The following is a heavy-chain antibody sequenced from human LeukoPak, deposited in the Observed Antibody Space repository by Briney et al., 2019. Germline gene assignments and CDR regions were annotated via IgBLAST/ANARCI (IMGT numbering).Heavy chain of an antibody. V-gene: IGHV3-23*01. CDR1: GFTFSSYA. Sequence: GGSLRLSCAASGFTFSSYAMSWVRQAPGKGLEWVSGISGSGDNTYYADSVKGRFTISRDNSKNTLYVQVNSLGTEDTAVYFCARGGGLDVWGQGATVTVSS. CDR2: ISGSGDNT. D-gene: IGHD3-16*01. CDR3: ARGGGLDV. J-gene: IGHJ6*02.